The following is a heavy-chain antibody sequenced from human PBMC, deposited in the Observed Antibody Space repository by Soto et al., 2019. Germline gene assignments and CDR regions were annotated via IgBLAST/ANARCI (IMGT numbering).Heavy chain of an antibody. CDR2: ITSSSNYI. CDR1: GFTFNRYT. J-gene: IGHJ4*02. CDR3: ARDGRAAMIMTATGQDCFDY. V-gene: IGHV3-21*01. Sequence: GGSLRLSCAASGFTFNRYTMNWVRQAPGRGLEWVSSITSSSNYIYYADSVKGRFTISRDNAKNSLFLQMDSLRAEDTAVYFCARDGRAAMIMTATGQDCFDYWGRGTLVTVSS. D-gene: IGHD1-1*01.